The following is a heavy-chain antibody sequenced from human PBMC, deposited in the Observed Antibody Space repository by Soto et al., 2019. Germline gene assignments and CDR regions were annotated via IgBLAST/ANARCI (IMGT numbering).Heavy chain of an antibody. Sequence: EVQLVESGGGLVQPGRSLRLSCVASGFSFDDFVMNWVRQRPGKGLEWVSSVSWNSGAKLYAVSVKGRFAISRDSAKKSVYLQMNSLRPDDTAFYYCAKGVATAVPALDYWGQGTLVTVSS. J-gene: IGHJ4*02. CDR2: VSWNSGAK. CDR1: GFSFDDFV. D-gene: IGHD2-21*02. CDR3: AKGVATAVPALDY. V-gene: IGHV3-9*01.